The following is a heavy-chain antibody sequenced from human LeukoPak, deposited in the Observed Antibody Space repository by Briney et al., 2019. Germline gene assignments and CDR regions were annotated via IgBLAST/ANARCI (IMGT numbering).Heavy chain of an antibody. CDR3: TRDLMDYDVSTGLHHYYMDV. Sequence: GGSLRLSCAASGFTFSNAWMSWVRQAPGKGLEWVSSISSSSSYIYYADSVKGRFTISRDNAKNSLYLQMNSLRAEDTAVYYCTRDLMDYDVSTGLHHYYMDVWGQGTTVTVSS. V-gene: IGHV3-21*01. D-gene: IGHD3-9*01. CDR1: GFTFSNAW. J-gene: IGHJ6*02. CDR2: ISSSSSYI.